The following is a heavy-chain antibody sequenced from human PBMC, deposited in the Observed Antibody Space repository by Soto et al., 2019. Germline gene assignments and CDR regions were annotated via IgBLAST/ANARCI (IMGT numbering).Heavy chain of an antibody. CDR1: EVNIGGYW. J-gene: IGHJ6*03. CDR3: ARVSHPGYYYYLDV. Sequence: GGSLRDCWGASEVNIGGYWMNWVRQEQGKGLEWVANIKQDGSEKYYVDSVKGRFTISRDNAKNSLYLQMNSLRAEDTAVYYSARVSHPGYYYYLDVWGKGTTVTVSS. CDR2: IKQDGSEK. V-gene: IGHV3-7*01.